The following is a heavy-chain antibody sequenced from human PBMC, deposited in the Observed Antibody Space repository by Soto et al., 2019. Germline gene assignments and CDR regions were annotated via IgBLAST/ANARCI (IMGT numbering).Heavy chain of an antibody. CDR3: AKDPGATTGYYFDY. CDR1: GFTFVDYA. CDR2: ISWNSGSI. V-gene: IGHV3-9*01. Sequence: EVQLVESGGGLVQPGRSLRLSCAASGFTFVDYAMHWVRQAPGKGLEWVSGISWNSGSIGYADSVKGRFTISRDNAKNSLYLQMNSLRAEDTALYYCAKDPGATTGYYFDYWGQGTLVTVSS. J-gene: IGHJ4*02. D-gene: IGHD1-26*01.